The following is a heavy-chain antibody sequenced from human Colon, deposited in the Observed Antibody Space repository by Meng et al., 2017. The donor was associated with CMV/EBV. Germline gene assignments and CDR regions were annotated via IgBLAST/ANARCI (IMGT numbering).Heavy chain of an antibody. Sequence: GGSLRLSCAASGFTFSSYAMTWVRQAPGKGLEWVSTISDIGGTTYYSDSAKGRFTISRDKSQNTLYLQMNSLRVEDTAVYYCAKSYNSEPWYNWFDSWGQGTLVTVSS. D-gene: IGHD1-1*01. CDR3: AKSYNSEPWYNWFDS. CDR2: ISDIGGTT. CDR1: GFTFSSYA. J-gene: IGHJ5*01. V-gene: IGHV3-23*01.